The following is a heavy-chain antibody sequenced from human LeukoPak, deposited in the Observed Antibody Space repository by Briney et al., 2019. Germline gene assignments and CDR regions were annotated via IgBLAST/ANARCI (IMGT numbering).Heavy chain of an antibody. CDR2: IRSKANSYAT. D-gene: IGHD4-17*01. V-gene: IGHV3-73*01. Sequence: GGSLRLSCAASGFTFSGSAIHWVRQASGKGLEWVGRIRSKANSYATSSAASVKGRFTISRDNSKNTLYLQMNSLRAEDTAVYYCAKAYGNYYYFGMDVWGQGTTVTVSS. CDR3: AKAYGNYYYFGMDV. CDR1: GFTFSGSA. J-gene: IGHJ6*02.